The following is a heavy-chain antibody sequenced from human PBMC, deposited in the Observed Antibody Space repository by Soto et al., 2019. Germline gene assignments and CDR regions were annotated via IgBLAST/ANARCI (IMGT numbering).Heavy chain of an antibody. CDR3: ARDAVLGSGSLDY. D-gene: IGHD3-10*01. V-gene: IGHV3-74*01. J-gene: IGHJ4*02. CDR1: GFTFRSHW. Sequence: EVQLVESGGGLVQPGESLRLSCAASGFTFRSHWMHWVRQAPGKGLVWVSRIRGDGSDTGYADSVRGRFTISRDNAKNTLYLQMKSLRAEDTAVYYCARDAVLGSGSLDYWGQGTLLT. CDR2: IRGDGSDT.